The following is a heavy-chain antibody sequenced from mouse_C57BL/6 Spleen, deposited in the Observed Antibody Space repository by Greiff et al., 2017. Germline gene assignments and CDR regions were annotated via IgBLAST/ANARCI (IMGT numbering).Heavy chain of an antibody. CDR1: GFNIKDDY. CDR2: IDPENGDT. Sequence: EVQLQQSGAELVRPGASVKLSCTASGFNIKDDYMHWVKQRPEQGLEWIGWIDPENGDTEYASKFQGKATITADTSSNTAYLQLSSLTSEDTAVYYCTTLDGNCFFDYWGQGTTLTVSS. D-gene: IGHD2-1*01. CDR3: TTLDGNCFFDY. J-gene: IGHJ2*01. V-gene: IGHV14-4*01.